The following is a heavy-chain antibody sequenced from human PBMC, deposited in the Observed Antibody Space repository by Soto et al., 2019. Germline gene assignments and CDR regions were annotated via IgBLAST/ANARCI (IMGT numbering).Heavy chain of an antibody. D-gene: IGHD2-21*01. CDR3: ARSLLQGDF. J-gene: IGHJ4*02. V-gene: IGHV1-46*01. CDR1: GYFFIHDY. Sequence: QVQLVQSGAEVKKPGASVKVSCKASGYFFIHDYIHWGRQPPGQGLEWMAIINPNGGSTNYAQKFQGRVTVTSDTSTSTVSMELNSLGSDDTAVYFCARSLLQGDFWGQGTLVTVSS. CDR2: INPNGGST.